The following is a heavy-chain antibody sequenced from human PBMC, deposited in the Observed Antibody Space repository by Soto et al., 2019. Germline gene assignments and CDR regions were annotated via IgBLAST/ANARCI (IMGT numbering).Heavy chain of an antibody. CDR2: ISSSSSYI. CDR1: GFTFSSYS. D-gene: IGHD3-9*01. CDR3: ARVPASHYDILTGFFDY. Sequence: GGSLRLSCAASGFTFSSYSMNWVRQAPGKGLEWVSSISSSSSYIYYADSVKGRFTISRDNAKNSLYLQMNSLRAEDTAVYYCARVPASHYDILTGFFDYWGQGTLVTVSS. V-gene: IGHV3-21*01. J-gene: IGHJ4*02.